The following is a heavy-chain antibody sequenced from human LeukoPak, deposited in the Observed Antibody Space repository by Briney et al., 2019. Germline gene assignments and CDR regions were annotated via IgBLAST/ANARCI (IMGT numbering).Heavy chain of an antibody. CDR1: GGSLSSGGYS. J-gene: IGHJ2*01. D-gene: IGHD4-17*01. CDR3: ARKSTVTTNWYFDL. CDR2: IYHSGST. Sequence: SQTLSLTCAVSGGSLSSGGYSWSWIRQPPGKGLEWIGYIYHSGSTYYNPSLKSRVTISVDRSKNQFSLKLSSVTAADTAVYYCARKSTVTTNWYFDLWGRGTLVTVSS. V-gene: IGHV4-30-2*01.